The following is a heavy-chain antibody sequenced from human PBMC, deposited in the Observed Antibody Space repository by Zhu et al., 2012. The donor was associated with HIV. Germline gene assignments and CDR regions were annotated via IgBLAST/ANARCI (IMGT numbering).Heavy chain of an antibody. Sequence: QVQLQESGPGLVKPSETLSLTCAVSGRSISSGYYWGWIRQPPGKGLEWIGSIYNGGSTYYNPSLRSRVTISVDTSKNQFSLKLASVTAADTAVYYCATLLMVRGVYLNLDAFDIWGQGTSGPRXL. D-gene: IGHD3-10*01. CDR3: ATLLMVRGVYLNLDAFDI. V-gene: IGHV4-38-2*01. CDR1: GRSISSGYY. J-gene: IGHJ3*02. CDR2: IYNGGST.